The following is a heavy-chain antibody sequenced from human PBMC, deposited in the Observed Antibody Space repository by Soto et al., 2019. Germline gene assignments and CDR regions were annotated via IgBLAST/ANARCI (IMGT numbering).Heavy chain of an antibody. V-gene: IGHV4-59*01. Sequence: PSETLSLTCTVSGGSISSYYWSWIRQPPGKGLEWIGYIYYSGSTNYNPSLKSRVTISVDTSKNQFSLKLSSVTAADTAVYYCARAGTPYCISTSCYYTFDYWGQGTLVTVSS. CDR2: IYYSGST. CDR3: ARAGTPYCISTSCYYTFDY. D-gene: IGHD2-2*01. J-gene: IGHJ4*02. CDR1: GGSISSYY.